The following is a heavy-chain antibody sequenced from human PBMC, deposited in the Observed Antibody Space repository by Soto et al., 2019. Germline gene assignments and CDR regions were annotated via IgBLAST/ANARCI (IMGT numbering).Heavy chain of an antibody. J-gene: IGHJ6*01. CDR2: ISYDGSNN. Sequence: PGGSMRLSCAASGFTFSSYGMHWVRQAPGKGLEWVAVISYDGSNNYYADSVKGRFTISRDNSKNTLYLQMNSLRAEDTAVYYCAKDLARYSDYWSGPYCYYGMGVWGQGPTVTVAS. V-gene: IGHV3-30*18. CDR1: GFTFSSYG. D-gene: IGHD3-3*01. CDR3: AKDLARYSDYWSGPYCYYGMGV.